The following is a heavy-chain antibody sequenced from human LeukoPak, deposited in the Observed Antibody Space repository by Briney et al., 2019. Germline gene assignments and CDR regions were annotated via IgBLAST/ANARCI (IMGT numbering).Heavy chain of an antibody. CDR3: ARSSTYGTGSRRYYFDY. Sequence: SETLSLTCAVYGGSFSGYYWSWIRQPPGKGLEWNGEINHSGSTNYNPSLKSRVTISVDTSKNQFSLKLSSVTAADTAVYYCARSSTYGTGSRRYYFDYWGQGTLVTVSS. CDR2: INHSGST. J-gene: IGHJ4*02. CDR1: GGSFSGYY. V-gene: IGHV4-34*01. D-gene: IGHD3-10*01.